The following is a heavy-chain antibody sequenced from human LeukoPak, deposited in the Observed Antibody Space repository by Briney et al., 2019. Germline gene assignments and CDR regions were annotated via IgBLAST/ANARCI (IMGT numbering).Heavy chain of an antibody. Sequence: HTGGSLRLSCVASGFTFSSYAMSWVRQAPGKGLEWVSAISGSGVTTHYAGSVKGRFSISRDNSKNTLYLQMNSLRAEDTALYYCAKKVVVGATSPYSDFQAWGQGTLVTVSS. CDR2: ISGSGVTT. J-gene: IGHJ1*01. CDR1: GFTFSSYA. V-gene: IGHV3-23*01. D-gene: IGHD1-26*01. CDR3: AKKVVVGATSPYSDFQA.